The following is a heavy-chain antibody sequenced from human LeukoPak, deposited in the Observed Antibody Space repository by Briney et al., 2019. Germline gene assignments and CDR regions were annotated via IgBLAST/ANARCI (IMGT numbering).Heavy chain of an antibody. CDR1: GYTFTGYY. D-gene: IGHD3-22*01. V-gene: IGHV1-2*02. J-gene: IGHJ1*01. CDR2: INPNSGGT. Sequence: ASVKVSCKASGYTFTGYYMHWVRQAPGQGLEWMGWINPNSGGTNYAQKFQGRVTMTRDTSISTAYMELSRLRSDDTAVYYCARDSYDSSGYEHWGQGTLVTVSS. CDR3: ARDSYDSSGYEH.